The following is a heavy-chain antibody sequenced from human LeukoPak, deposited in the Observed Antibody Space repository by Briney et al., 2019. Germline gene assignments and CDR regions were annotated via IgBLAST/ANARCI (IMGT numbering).Heavy chain of an antibody. D-gene: IGHD5-12*01. Sequence: GGSLRLSCRGFGFTFGDYAMSWFRQAPGKGLEWVGFIRSKAYVGTTEYAASVKGRFTISRDDSNSIAYLQMSSLKTEDTAMYYCSRGSYDYWRKAFFDYWGQGTLVTVSS. CDR2: IRSKAYVGTT. CDR1: GFTFGDYA. CDR3: SRGSYDYWRKAFFDY. J-gene: IGHJ4*02. V-gene: IGHV3-49*03.